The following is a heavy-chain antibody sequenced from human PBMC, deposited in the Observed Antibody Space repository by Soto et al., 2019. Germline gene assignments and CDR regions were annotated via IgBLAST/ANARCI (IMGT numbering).Heavy chain of an antibody. Sequence: PSQPLTLTRTFFGGSIRSHYWSWIRQPPGKGLEWIGYIYYIGSTNYNPSLKSRVTISVDTSKNQFSLKLSSVTAADTAVYYCARIMSGWYYYYYGMDVWGQGTTGSVSS. CDR1: GGSIRSHY. CDR2: IYYIGST. D-gene: IGHD6-19*01. J-gene: IGHJ6*02. V-gene: IGHV4-59*11. CDR3: ARIMSGWYYYYYGMDV.